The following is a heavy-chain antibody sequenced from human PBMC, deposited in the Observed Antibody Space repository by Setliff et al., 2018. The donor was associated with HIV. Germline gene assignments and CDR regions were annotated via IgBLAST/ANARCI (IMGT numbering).Heavy chain of an antibody. D-gene: IGHD3-3*01. Sequence: ASVKVSCKASGGTFSSYAISWVRQAPGQGLEWMGRIITIFGTTNYAQKFQGRVTITADKSTSTAYMELSSLRSEDTAVYYCARDPGEGGGGFLEWTIGYYYYMDVWGKGTTVT. J-gene: IGHJ6*03. CDR2: IITIFGTT. CDR1: GGTFSSYA. CDR3: ARDPGEGGGGFLEWTIGYYYYMDV. V-gene: IGHV1-69*06.